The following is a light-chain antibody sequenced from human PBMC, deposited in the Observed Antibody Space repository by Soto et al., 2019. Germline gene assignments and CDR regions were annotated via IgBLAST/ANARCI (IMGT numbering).Light chain of an antibody. CDR1: QGISNS. CDR3: QQYHMSPFT. V-gene: IGKV1-27*01. CDR2: AAS. Sequence: DIQMTQSPSSLSASVGDRVTITCRASQGISNSLAWYQQKPGKVPELLIYAASTLQAGVPSRFSGSGFGTDFSLTISSLQSEDVATYYCQQYHMSPFTFGPGTKVDIK. J-gene: IGKJ3*01.